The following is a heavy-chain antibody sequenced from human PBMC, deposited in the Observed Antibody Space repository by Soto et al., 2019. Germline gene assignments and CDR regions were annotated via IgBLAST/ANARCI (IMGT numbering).Heavy chain of an antibody. J-gene: IGHJ6*02. CDR1: GYTFTSYA. CDR3: AISYSNYALIDYYYGGMDV. CDR2: INAGNGNT. Sequence: ASVKASCKASGYTFTSYAMHWVRQAPGQRLEWMGWINAGNGNTKYSQKFQGRVTIIRDTSASTAYMELSSLRSEDTAVYYCAISYSNYALIDYYYGGMDVWGQGTTVTVSS. V-gene: IGHV1-3*01. D-gene: IGHD4-4*01.